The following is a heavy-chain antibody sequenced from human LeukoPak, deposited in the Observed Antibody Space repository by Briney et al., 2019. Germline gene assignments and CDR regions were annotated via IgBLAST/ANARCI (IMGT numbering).Heavy chain of an antibody. CDR2: IYYSGST. Sequence: PSETLSLTCTVSGGSISGYYWSWIRQPPGKGLEWMGYIYYSGSTNYNPSLKSRVTLSVDTSKNQFSLKLSSVTAADTAVYYCARVGGSGYDPTYYYGMDAWGQGPTVTVS. J-gene: IGHJ6*02. D-gene: IGHD5-12*01. V-gene: IGHV4-59*01. CDR3: ARVGGSGYDPTYYYGMDA. CDR1: GGSISGYY.